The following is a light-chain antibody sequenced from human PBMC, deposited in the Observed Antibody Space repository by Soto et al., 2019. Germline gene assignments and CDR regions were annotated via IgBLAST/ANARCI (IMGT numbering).Light chain of an antibody. Sequence: QSALTQPRSVSGSPGQSVTISCTGTSSNVGGYNYVSWYQQHPGKVPKLLIYDVSKRPSGVPDRFSGSKSGNMASLTISGLQAEDEADYYCCSYEGIYTSYVFGTGTKPPS. V-gene: IGLV2-11*01. J-gene: IGLJ1*01. CDR3: CSYEGIYTSYV. CDR1: SSNVGGYNY. CDR2: DVS.